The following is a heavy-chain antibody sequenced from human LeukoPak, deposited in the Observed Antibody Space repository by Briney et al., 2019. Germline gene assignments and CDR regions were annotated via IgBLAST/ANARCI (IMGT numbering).Heavy chain of an antibody. Sequence: ASVTVSCKASGFTFTNYNMHWVRQAPGQGLEWMGIINPSGGSTNYAQNFQARVTMTRDTSTSTVYMELSSLRSEDTAVYYCARVPRGGDRFDPWGQGTLVTVSS. CDR2: INPSGGST. V-gene: IGHV1-46*01. CDR3: ARVPRGGDRFDP. J-gene: IGHJ5*02. D-gene: IGHD3-16*01. CDR1: GFTFTNYN.